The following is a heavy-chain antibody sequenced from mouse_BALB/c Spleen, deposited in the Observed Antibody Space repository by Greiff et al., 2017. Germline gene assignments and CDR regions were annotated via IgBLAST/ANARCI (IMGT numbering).Heavy chain of an antibody. CDR1: GFTFSSYA. CDR3: ARDHGNYGSRGFAY. D-gene: IGHD1-1*01. V-gene: IGHV5-9-4*01. CDR2: ISSGGSYT. J-gene: IGHJ3*01. Sequence: LVESGGGLVKPGGSLKLSCAASGFTFSSYAMSWVRQSPEKRLEWVAEISSGGSYTYYPDTVTGRFTISRDNAKNTLYLEMSSLRSEDTAMYYCARDHGNYGSRGFAYWGQGTLVTVSA.